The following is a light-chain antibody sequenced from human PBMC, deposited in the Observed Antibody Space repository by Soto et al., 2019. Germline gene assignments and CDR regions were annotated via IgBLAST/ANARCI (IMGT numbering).Light chain of an antibody. CDR2: AAS. CDR1: QGIGTS. J-gene: IGKJ4*01. CDR3: LQLSNFPRS. Sequence: DIQLTQSPSFLSASVGDRVTIACRASQGIGTSLAWYQRKPGKAPELLIHAASTLQNGVPSRFSGSGSGTQFALTISSLQPEDSATYYCLQLSNFPRSFGGGTRVEIK. V-gene: IGKV1-9*01.